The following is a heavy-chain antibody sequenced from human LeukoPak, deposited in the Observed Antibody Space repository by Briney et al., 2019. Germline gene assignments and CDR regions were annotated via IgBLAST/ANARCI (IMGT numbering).Heavy chain of an antibody. CDR2: IKSKTDGGTT. Sequence: GGSLRLSCAASGFTFSNAWMNWVRQAPGKGLEWVGRIKSKTDGGTTDYAAPVKGRFTISRDDSKNTLYLQMNSLKTEDTVVYYCTTDNLAHYGASYDYWGQGTLVTVSS. D-gene: IGHD4-17*01. CDR1: GFTFSNAW. V-gene: IGHV3-15*07. CDR3: TTDNLAHYGASYDY. J-gene: IGHJ4*02.